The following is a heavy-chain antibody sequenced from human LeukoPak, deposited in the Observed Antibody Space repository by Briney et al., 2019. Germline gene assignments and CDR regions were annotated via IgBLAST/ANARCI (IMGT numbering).Heavy chain of an antibody. V-gene: IGHV4-30-4*08. J-gene: IGHJ5*02. Sequence: SQTLSLTCTVSGDSISSGGYYWSWIRQPPGKGLEWIAYMYYSGSTYYNPSLKSRVTMSADTSKNQLSLKLSSVTAADTAVYYCARPYYYDSRIDPWGQGILVTVSS. CDR3: ARPYYYDSRIDP. CDR1: GDSISSGGYY. CDR2: MYYSGST. D-gene: IGHD3-22*01.